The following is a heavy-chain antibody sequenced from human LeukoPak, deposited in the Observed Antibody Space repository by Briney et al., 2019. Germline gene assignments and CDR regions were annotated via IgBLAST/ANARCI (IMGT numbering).Heavy chain of an antibody. CDR1: GYTFTGYY. Sequence: GASVKVSCKASGYTFTGYYMHWVRQAPGQGLEWMGRINPNSGGTNYAQKFQGRVTITADESTSTAYMELSSLRSEDTAVYYCARGRLQRSGFDYWGQGTLVTVSS. CDR3: ARGRLQRSGFDY. J-gene: IGHJ4*02. V-gene: IGHV1-2*06. D-gene: IGHD4-11*01. CDR2: INPNSGGT.